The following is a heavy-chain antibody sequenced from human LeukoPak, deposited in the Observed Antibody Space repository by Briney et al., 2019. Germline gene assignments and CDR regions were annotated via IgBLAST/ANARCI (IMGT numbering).Heavy chain of an antibody. CDR2: ISGSGGST. D-gene: IGHD2-21*02. CDR1: GFTFSSYA. V-gene: IGHV3-23*01. Sequence: GGSLRLSCAASGFTFSSYAMSWVRQAPGKGLEWVSAISGSGGSTYYADSVKGRFTISRDNSKNTLYLQMNSLRAEDTAVYYCARAYLDIVVVTATQYYFDYWGQGTLVTVSS. CDR3: ARAYLDIVVVTATQYYFDY. J-gene: IGHJ4*02.